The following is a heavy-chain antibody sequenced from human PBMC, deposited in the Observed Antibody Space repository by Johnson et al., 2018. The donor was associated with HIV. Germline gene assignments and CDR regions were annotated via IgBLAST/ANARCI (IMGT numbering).Heavy chain of an antibody. Sequence: VQVVESGGGLVQPGGSLRLSCAASGLTVSGNYMTWVRQAPGKGLEWVSVIFSGGSTYYAGSVHGRFTISRANSKNTLYLQMNSLRAEDTAVYYCARRGTSSSSGLHAFDIWGQGTMVTVSS. J-gene: IGHJ3*02. D-gene: IGHD6-6*01. CDR2: IFSGGST. V-gene: IGHV3-66*02. CDR1: GLTVSGNY. CDR3: ARRGTSSSSGLHAFDI.